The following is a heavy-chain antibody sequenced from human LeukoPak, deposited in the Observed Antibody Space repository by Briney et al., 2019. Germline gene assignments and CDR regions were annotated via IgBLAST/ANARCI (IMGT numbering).Heavy chain of an antibody. Sequence: GGSLRLSCAVSGFSVSTSSMNWVRQAPGKGLEWVSYMSDSGKSIYYVDSVKGRFTISRDNAKNLLYLQMYNLRAEDTAVYYCARDRPDTLAASWGQGTLVTVSS. CDR1: GFSVSTSS. CDR3: ARDRPDTLAAS. V-gene: IGHV3-48*01. J-gene: IGHJ5*02. D-gene: IGHD6-6*01. CDR2: MSDSGKSI.